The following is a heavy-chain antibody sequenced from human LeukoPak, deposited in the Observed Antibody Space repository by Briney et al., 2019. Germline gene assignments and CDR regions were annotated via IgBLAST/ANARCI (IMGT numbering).Heavy chain of an antibody. V-gene: IGHV3-30*18. CDR2: ISYDVSNK. J-gene: IGHJ4*02. CDR1: GFTFSSYG. D-gene: IGHD6-19*01. CDR3: AKDNSSGWYPFFDY. Sequence: GGSERLSCAASGFTFSSYGMHWVRQAPGKGLEWVAVISYDVSNKYYADSVKGRFTISIDNSKNTLYLQMNSLRAEDTAVYYCAKDNSSGWYPFFDYWGQGTLVTVSS.